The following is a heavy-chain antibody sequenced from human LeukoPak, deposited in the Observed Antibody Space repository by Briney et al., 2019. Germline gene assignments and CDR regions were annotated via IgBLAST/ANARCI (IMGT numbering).Heavy chain of an antibody. Sequence: GGCLRLSCEASGFSFTTYTMNWVRQAPGKGLEWVSSMSTNGRYIYYADSVKGRFTISRDNAKDSLYLQMNSLRAEDTAVYYCARVDAIDYSDYEANWFDPWGQGTLVTVSS. CDR1: GFSFTTYT. CDR3: ARVDAIDYSDYEANWFDP. J-gene: IGHJ5*02. V-gene: IGHV3-21*01. D-gene: IGHD4-11*01. CDR2: MSTNGRYI.